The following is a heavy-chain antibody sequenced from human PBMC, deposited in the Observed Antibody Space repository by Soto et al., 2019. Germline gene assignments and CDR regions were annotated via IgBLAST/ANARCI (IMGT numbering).Heavy chain of an antibody. CDR1: VFTFSSYA. J-gene: IGHJ5*02. V-gene: IGHV3-23*01. Sequence: GGSLRLSCAASVFTFSSYAMSWIRQAPGKGLEWVSAISGSGGSTYYADSVKGRFTISRDNSKNTLYLQMNSLRAEDTAVYYCAKTDDYGGKIWFDPWGQGTLVTVSS. CDR3: AKTDDYGGKIWFDP. CDR2: ISGSGGST. D-gene: IGHD4-17*01.